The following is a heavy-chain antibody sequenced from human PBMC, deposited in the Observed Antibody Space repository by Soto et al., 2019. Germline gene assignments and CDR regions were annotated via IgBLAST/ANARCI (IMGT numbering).Heavy chain of an antibody. J-gene: IGHJ5*02. CDR2: MNPNSGHT. V-gene: IGHV1-8*01. Sequence: QVQLVQSGAEVKKPGASVKVSRKASGYTFTSHDINWMRQATGQGLEWMGWMNPNSGHTNYAQKFQGRVTMTRDTSISTAYMELTSLRSEDTAIYYCASDMSTTWGQGTLVTVSS. CDR3: ASDMSTT. D-gene: IGHD2-2*01. CDR1: GYTFTSHD.